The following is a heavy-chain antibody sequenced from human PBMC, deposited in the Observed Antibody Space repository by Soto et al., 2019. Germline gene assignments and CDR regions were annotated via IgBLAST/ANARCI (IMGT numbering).Heavy chain of an antibody. CDR1: GYTFTAYY. CDR2: INPNSGGT. Sequence: ASVKVSFKTSGYTFTAYYVHWLRQAPRQGLEWMGWINPNSGGTKYAQKFQGRVTMTRDTSASTAYMELNRLKSDDTAVYYCARQLAYCGGDCYTEPLDYWGQ. V-gene: IGHV1-2*02. J-gene: IGHJ4*01. D-gene: IGHD2-21*02. CDR3: ARQLAYCGGDCYTEPLDY.